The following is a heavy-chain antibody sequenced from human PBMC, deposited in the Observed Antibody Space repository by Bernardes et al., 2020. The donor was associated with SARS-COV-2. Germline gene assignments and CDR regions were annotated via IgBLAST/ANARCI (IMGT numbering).Heavy chain of an antibody. CDR3: ARTISQSSSVDY. D-gene: IGHD6-13*01. CDR1: GFTFRAYA. Sequence: SLSCTGSGFTFRAYAMSWVRQAPGKGLEWVGFIRSTSYGQPPQYAASVRGRFTISRDDSNNIAYLQMNSLKTEDTAVYYCARTISQSSSVDYWGQGTLVTVSS. CDR2: IRSTSYGQPP. J-gene: IGHJ4*02. V-gene: IGHV3-49*04.